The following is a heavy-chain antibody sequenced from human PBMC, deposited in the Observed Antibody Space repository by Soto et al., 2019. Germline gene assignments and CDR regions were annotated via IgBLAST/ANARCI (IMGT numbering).Heavy chain of an antibody. CDR3: SRDLLERLRAFDI. V-gene: IGHV3-11*01. J-gene: IGHJ3*02. CDR2: IGSSGSTI. D-gene: IGHD4-17*01. CDR1: GFTFSDYY. Sequence: GGSLSLSCAASGFTFSDYYMSWIRQARGKGMEWVSYIGSSGSTIYYADSVKGRFTISRDNAKNSLYLQMNSLRAEDTAVYYCSRDLLERLRAFDIWGQGTMVTVSS.